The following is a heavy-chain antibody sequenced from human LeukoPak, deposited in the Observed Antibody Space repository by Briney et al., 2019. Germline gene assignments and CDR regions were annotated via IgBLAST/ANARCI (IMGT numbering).Heavy chain of an antibody. CDR1: GFTFSSYA. CDR2: ISSNGGST. J-gene: IGHJ3*02. CDR3: ARGMTRYYDFWSGYDI. Sequence: PGGSLRLSCAASGFTFSSYAMHWVRQAPGKGLEYVSAISSNGGSTYYANSVKGRFTISRDNSKNTLYLQMGSLRAEDMAVYYCARGMTRYYDFWSGYDIWGQGTMVTVSS. D-gene: IGHD3-3*01. V-gene: IGHV3-64*01.